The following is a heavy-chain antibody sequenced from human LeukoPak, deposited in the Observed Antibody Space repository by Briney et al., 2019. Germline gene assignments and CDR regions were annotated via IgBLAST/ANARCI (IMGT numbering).Heavy chain of an antibody. V-gene: IGHV3-23*01. Sequence: GGSLRLSCAASGFTFSNYAMSWVRQAPGKGLEWVSGISGGGGTTYYADSVKGRFTISRDNSKNTLYLQMHSLRAEDTAVYYCARGGIFDYWGQGTLVNVSS. CDR3: ARGGIFDY. CDR1: GFTFSNYA. CDR2: ISGGGGTT. D-gene: IGHD3-10*01. J-gene: IGHJ4*02.